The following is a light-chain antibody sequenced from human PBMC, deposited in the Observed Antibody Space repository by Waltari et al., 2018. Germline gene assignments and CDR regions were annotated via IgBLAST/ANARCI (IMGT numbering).Light chain of an antibody. J-gene: IGKJ1*01. CDR2: WAS. CDR3: QQYYNSPWT. V-gene: IGKV4-1*01. CDR1: QCVLYSSNNKNY. Sequence: DIVMTQSPDSLAVSLGERAPINCNSRQCVLYSSNNKNYLAWYQQKPGQPPKLLIYWASTRESGVPDRFSGSGPGTDFTLTISSLQAEDVAVYYCQQYYNSPWTFGQGTKVEVK.